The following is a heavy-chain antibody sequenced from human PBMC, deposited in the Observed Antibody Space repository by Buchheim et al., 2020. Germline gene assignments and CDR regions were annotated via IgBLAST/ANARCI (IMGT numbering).Heavy chain of an antibody. CDR1: GGSFSGYY. D-gene: IGHD3-3*01. Sequence: QVQLQQWGAGLLKPSETLSLTCAVYGGSFSGYYWSWIRQPPGKGLEWMGEINHSGSTNYNPSLKSRVTISVDTSKNKFSLKLSSVTAADTAVYYCARGTTYYDFWSGYYTFDYWGQGTL. CDR3: ARGTTYYDFWSGYYTFDY. V-gene: IGHV4-34*01. CDR2: INHSGST. J-gene: IGHJ4*02.